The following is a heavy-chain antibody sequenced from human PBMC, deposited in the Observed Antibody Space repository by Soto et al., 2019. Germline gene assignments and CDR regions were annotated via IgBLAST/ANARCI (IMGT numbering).Heavy chain of an antibody. D-gene: IGHD3-22*01. V-gene: IGHV1-18*01. J-gene: IGHJ6*02. Sequence: QVQLVQSGAEVKKPGASVKVSCKASGYTFTSYGISWVRQAPGQGLEWMGWISAYNGNTNYAQKLQGRVTMTTDTSTSTAYMELRSLRSDATAVYYCARGGRHDSSGYYLPFSGMDIWGQGTTVTFAS. CDR2: ISAYNGNT. CDR1: GYTFTSYG. CDR3: ARGGRHDSSGYYLPFSGMDI.